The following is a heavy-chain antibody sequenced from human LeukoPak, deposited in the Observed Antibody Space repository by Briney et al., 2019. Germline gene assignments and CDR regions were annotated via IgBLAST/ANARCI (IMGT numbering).Heavy chain of an antibody. CDR2: VRQDESEK. V-gene: IGHV3-7*05. CDR3: ARDARYYYGMDV. CDR1: GFNFGSYW. J-gene: IGHJ6*02. D-gene: IGHD2-15*01. Sequence: KPGGSLRLSCAASGFNFGSYWMSWVRQAPGKGLEWVANVRQDESEKYYVDSVKGRITISRDNAKNSLYLQMNSLRGEDTAVYYCARDARYYYGMDVWGQGTTVTVSS.